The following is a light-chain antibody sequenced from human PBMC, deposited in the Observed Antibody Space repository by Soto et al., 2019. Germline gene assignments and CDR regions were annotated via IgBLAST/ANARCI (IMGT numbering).Light chain of an antibody. V-gene: IGKV3-20*01. CDR1: QSVSSNY. J-gene: IGKJ2*01. Sequence: EIVLTQSPGTLSLSPGERATLSCRASQSVSSNYLAWYQQEAGQAPRLLVYGASSRATGIPDRFSGSGSGTDFTLTISRLEPEAFAVYYCQQYGSSPYTFGQGTKLEIK. CDR3: QQYGSSPYT. CDR2: GAS.